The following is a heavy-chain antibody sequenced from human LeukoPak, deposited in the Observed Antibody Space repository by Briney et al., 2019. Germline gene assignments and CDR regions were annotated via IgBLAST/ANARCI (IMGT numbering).Heavy chain of an antibody. CDR1: GFTFSRYW. J-gene: IGHJ6*02. CDR3: ARNNGMDV. CDR2: VNRDGSET. V-gene: IGHV3-7*03. Sequence: GGSLRLSCAASGFTFSRYWMSWVRQVPGRGPEWVANVNRDGSETYYLDSVKGRFTISKDNAKNSLYLQMNSLRAEDTALYHCARNNGMDVWGQGTTVIVSS.